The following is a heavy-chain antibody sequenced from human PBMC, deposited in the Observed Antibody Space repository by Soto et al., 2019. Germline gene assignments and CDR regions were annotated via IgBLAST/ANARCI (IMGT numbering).Heavy chain of an antibody. J-gene: IGHJ5*02. CDR2: IYHSGST. Sequence: SETLSLTCAVSGGSISSSNWWSWVRQPPGKGLEWIGEIYHSGSTNYNPSLKSRVTISVDKSKNQFSLKLSSVTAADTAVYYCARAAAFRKYSSSSGGYNWFDPWGQGTLVTVSS. D-gene: IGHD6-6*01. CDR1: GGSISSSNW. CDR3: ARAAAFRKYSSSSGGYNWFDP. V-gene: IGHV4-4*02.